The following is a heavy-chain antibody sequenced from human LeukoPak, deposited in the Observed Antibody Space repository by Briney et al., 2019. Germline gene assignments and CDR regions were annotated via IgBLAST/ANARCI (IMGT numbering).Heavy chain of an antibody. J-gene: IGHJ3*02. CDR2: IYYSGST. V-gene: IGHV4-30-4*01. CDR1: GGSISSGDYY. Sequence: PSQTLSLTCTVSGGSISSGDYYWSWIRQPPGKGLEWIEYIYYSGSTYYNPSLKSRVTISVDVSNNQFSLMLSSVTAADTALYYCARHGPLIRYRTAFDTWGQGTMVTVSS. D-gene: IGHD3-9*01. CDR3: ARHGPLIRYRTAFDT.